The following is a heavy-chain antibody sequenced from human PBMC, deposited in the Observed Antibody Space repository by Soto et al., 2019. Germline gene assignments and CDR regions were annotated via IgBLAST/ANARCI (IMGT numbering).Heavy chain of an antibody. V-gene: IGHV4-31*03. D-gene: IGHD2-15*01. J-gene: IGHJ4*02. CDR3: ARATDKDIVVVVAATELLSLVPHCDF. Sequence: TLALTCTVSGGSISSGGYYWGWIRQHPGKCLEWIGYIYYSGSTYYNPSLKSRVTISVDTSKHQFSLKLSSVTAADTAVYYCARATDKDIVVVVAATELLSLVPHCDFWGQGTRVTVA. CDR2: IYYSGST. CDR1: GGSISSGGYY.